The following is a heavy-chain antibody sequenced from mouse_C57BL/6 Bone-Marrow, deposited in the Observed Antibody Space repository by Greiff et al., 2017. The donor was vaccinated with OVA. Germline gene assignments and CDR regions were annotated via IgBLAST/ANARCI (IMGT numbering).Heavy chain of an antibody. D-gene: IGHD2-5*01. Sequence: VQLQESGPELVKPGASVKISCKASGYAFSSSWMNWVKQRPGKGLEWIGRIYPGDGDTNYNGKFKGKATLTADKSSSTAYMQLSSLTSEDSAVYFCAALYSNYASYYAMDYWGQGTSVTVSS. CDR2: IYPGDGDT. V-gene: IGHV1-82*01. J-gene: IGHJ4*01. CDR1: GYAFSSSW. CDR3: AALYSNYASYYAMDY.